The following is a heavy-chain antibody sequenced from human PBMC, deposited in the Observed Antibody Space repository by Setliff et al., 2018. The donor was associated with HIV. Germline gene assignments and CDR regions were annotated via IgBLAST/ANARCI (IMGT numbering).Heavy chain of an antibody. CDR3: AIGFGRSTWTYYYYYMDV. CDR1: GGTFSTYA. D-gene: IGHD6-13*01. CDR2: FIPIFRTT. Sequence: ASVKVSCKASGGTFSTYAISWVRQAPGQGLEWMGGFIPIFRTTNYAQKFQGRVTIIADESTSTAYMELSSLKSDDTALYFCAIGFGRSTWTYYYYYMDVWGKGTTVTVSS. J-gene: IGHJ6*03. V-gene: IGHV1-69*13.